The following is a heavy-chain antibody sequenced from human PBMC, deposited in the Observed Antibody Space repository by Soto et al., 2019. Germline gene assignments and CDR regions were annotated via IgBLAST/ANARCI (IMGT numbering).Heavy chain of an antibody. J-gene: IGHJ6*02. D-gene: IGHD2-15*01. Sequence: EVQLVESGGGLVQPGGSLRLSCAASGFTFSNYWMTWVRQAPGKGLQWVANINQDGSENRYVGSVKGRFTISRANVKNSLYLQMTNLRAEDAAVYYCARERGSKSMDVWGQGTTVTVSS. CDR3: ARERGSKSMDV. CDR1: GFTFSNYW. V-gene: IGHV3-7*03. CDR2: INQDGSEN.